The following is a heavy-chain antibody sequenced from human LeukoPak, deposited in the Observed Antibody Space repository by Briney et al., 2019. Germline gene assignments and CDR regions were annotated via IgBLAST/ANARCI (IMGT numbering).Heavy chain of an antibody. Sequence: SETLSLPCTVSVGSPSIYYGSCIPDPAGKGLEWIGRIYTRGSTNYNPSLESRVTMSVDTTKNQFSLKLTSVTDADTAVYYCATRGDYSDTSGISYDALDIWGQGTMVTVSS. D-gene: IGHD3-22*01. CDR3: ATRGDYSDTSGISYDALDI. CDR2: IYTRGST. V-gene: IGHV4-4*07. J-gene: IGHJ3*02. CDR1: VGSPSIYY.